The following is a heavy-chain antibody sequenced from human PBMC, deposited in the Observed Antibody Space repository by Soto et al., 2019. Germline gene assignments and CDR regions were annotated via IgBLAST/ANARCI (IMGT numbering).Heavy chain of an antibody. J-gene: IGHJ4*02. D-gene: IGHD1-1*01. V-gene: IGHV3-7*05. CDR1: GLTFTDYW. Sequence: LRLSCAASGLTFTDYWMTWVRQPIGKGLEWVANIKKDGTEKYYVDSVKGRFTISRDNAQNSVSLQMSSLRVEDTAVYYCARTGTTHYLGQGTLVTVSS. CDR2: IKKDGTEK. CDR3: ARTGTTHY.